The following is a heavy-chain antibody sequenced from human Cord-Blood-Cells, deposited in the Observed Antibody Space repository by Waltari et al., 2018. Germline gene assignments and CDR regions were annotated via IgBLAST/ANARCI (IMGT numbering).Heavy chain of an antibody. J-gene: IGHJ4*02. V-gene: IGHV3-30*04. CDR3: ARVPGYYDYVWGSLPDY. Sequence: QVQLVESGVGGVQPGRSLRLSCAASGFTFSSYAMHCVRTLPGQGLEWVAVISYDGSNKYYADSVKGRFTISRDNSKNTLYLQMNSLRAEDTAVYYCARVPGYYDYVWGSLPDYWGQGTLVTVSS. CDR2: ISYDGSNK. D-gene: IGHD3-16*01. CDR1: GFTFSSYA.